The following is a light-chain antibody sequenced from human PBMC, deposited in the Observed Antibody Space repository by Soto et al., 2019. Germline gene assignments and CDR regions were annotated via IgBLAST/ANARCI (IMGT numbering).Light chain of an antibody. J-gene: IGLJ3*02. V-gene: IGLV7-46*01. CDR3: LLSYGGARV. CDR2: DTT. Sequence: QAVVTQEPSLTVSPGGTVTLTCGSSTGAVTSGHYPYWFQQKPGQAHKTLIYDTTNKHSWTPARFSGSLLGGKAALTLSGAQPEDEAEYYCLLSYGGARVFGGGTKLTVL. CDR1: TGAVTSGHY.